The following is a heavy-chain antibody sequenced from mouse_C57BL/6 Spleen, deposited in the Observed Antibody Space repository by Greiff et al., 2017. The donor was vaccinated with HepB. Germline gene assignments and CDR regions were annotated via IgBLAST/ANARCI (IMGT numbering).Heavy chain of an antibody. CDR3: ARNFEDLGRFAY. J-gene: IGHJ3*01. D-gene: IGHD4-1*01. CDR2: IWSGGST. CDR1: GFSLTSYG. Sequence: QVQLQQSGPGLVQPSQSLSITCTVSGFSLTSYGVHWVRQSPGKGLEWLGVIWSGGSTDYNAAFISRLSISKDNSKGQVFFKMNSLQADDTAMYYFARNFEDLGRFAYWGQGTLVTVSA. V-gene: IGHV2-2*01.